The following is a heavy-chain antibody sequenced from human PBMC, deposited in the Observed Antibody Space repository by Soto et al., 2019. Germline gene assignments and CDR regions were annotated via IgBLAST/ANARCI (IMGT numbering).Heavy chain of an antibody. CDR2: ISYDGRNK. D-gene: IGHD3-3*01. Sequence: GGSLRLSCAASGFTFSSYAMHWVRQAPGKGLEWVAVISYDGRNKYYADSVKGRFSISRDNSKNTLYLQMNSLRAEDTAVYYCAREIERLLGYWGQGSLVTVSS. CDR3: AREIERLLGY. CDR1: GFTFSSYA. J-gene: IGHJ4*02. V-gene: IGHV3-30*04.